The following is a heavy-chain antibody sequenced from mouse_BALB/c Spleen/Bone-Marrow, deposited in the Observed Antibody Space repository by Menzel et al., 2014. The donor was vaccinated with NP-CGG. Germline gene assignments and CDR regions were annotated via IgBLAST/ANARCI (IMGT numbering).Heavy chain of an antibody. J-gene: IGHJ2*01. CDR3: ARRRSLDY. CDR1: GYAFTNYW. V-gene: IGHV1-63*01. CDR2: IYPGSGNT. Sequence: QVQLQQSGAELVRPGTSVKISCKASGYAFTNYWLGWVKQRPGHGLEWIGDIYPGSGNTYYNEKFKGKFTLTADKSSSTSYMQLSSLTSEDSAVYFCARRRSLDYWVQGTTLTVSS.